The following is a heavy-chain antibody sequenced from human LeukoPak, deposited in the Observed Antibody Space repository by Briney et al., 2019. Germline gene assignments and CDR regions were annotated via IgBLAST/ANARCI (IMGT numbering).Heavy chain of an antibody. CDR3: ARSASGYYYYFDY. Sequence: ASVKVSCKASGYTFSRYYMHWVRQAPGQGLEWMGIINPSGDTTDYAQKFQGRVTMTRDTSTSTVYMELNSLRSEDTAVYYCARSASGYYYYFDYWGQGTLVSVSS. V-gene: IGHV1-46*01. CDR2: INPSGDTT. D-gene: IGHD3-22*01. CDR1: GYTFSRYY. J-gene: IGHJ4*02.